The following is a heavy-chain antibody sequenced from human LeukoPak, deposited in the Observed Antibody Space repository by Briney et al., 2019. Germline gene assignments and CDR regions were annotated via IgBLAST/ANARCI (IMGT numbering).Heavy chain of an antibody. V-gene: IGHV4-34*01. CDR2: INHSGST. D-gene: IGHD5-12*01. CDR1: GGSFSGYY. CDR3: ARAQWLRRNWFDP. J-gene: IGHJ5*02. Sequence: PSETLSLTCAVYGGSFSGYYWSWIRQPPGKGLGWIGEINHSGSTNYNPSLKSRVTISVDTSKNQFSLKLSSVTAADTAVYYCARAQWLRRNWFDPWGQGTLVTVSS.